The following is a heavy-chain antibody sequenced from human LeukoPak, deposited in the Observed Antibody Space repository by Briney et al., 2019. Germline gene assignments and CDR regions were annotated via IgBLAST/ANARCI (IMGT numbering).Heavy chain of an antibody. D-gene: IGHD3-3*01. CDR1: GYTFTSYG. V-gene: IGHV1-18*01. J-gene: IGHJ5*02. Sequence: ASVKVSCKASGYTFTSYGITWVRQAPGQGLEWMGWISAYNGNTNYAQKLQGRVTMTTDTSTSTAYVELRSLRSDDTAVFYWARGGYDFWNGYYTDNWFDPWGQGTLVTVSS. CDR2: ISAYNGNT. CDR3: ARGGYDFWNGYYTDNWFDP.